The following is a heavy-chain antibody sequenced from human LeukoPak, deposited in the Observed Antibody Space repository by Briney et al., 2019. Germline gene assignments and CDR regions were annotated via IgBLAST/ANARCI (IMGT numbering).Heavy chain of an antibody. CDR1: GYSISSGYY. CDR2: IYHSGST. V-gene: IGHV4-38-2*01. CDR3: ARRYYYDISAAFDI. J-gene: IGHJ3*02. Sequence: PSETLSLTCAVSGYSISSGYYWGWIRQPPGKGLEWIGSIYHSGSTYYNPSLKSRVTISVDTSKNQFSLKLSSVTAADTAVYYCARRYYYDISAAFDIWGQGTMVTGSS. D-gene: IGHD3-22*01.